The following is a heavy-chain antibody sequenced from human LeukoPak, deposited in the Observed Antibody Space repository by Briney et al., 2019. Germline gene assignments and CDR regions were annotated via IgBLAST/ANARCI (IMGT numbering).Heavy chain of an antibody. V-gene: IGHV4-59*01. CDR3: ASSIVGATYVY. CDR2: IYYSGST. Sequence: PSETLSLTCTVSGGSISSYYWSWIRQPPGKGLEWIEYIYYSGSTNYNPSLKSRVTISVDTSKNQFSLKLSSVTAADTAVYYCASSIVGATYVYWGQGTLVTVSS. J-gene: IGHJ4*02. D-gene: IGHD1-26*01. CDR1: GGSISSYY.